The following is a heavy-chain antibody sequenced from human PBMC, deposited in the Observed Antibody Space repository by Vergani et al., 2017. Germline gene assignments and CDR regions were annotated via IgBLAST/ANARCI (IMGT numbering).Heavy chain of an antibody. CDR2: VDPEDGET. Sequence: EVQLVQSGAEVKKPGATMKISCKVSGYTFTDHYMHWVKQAPGKGLEWMGLVDPEDGETIYAEKFKGRVTIAADTSTYTDHLELSSLRSEDTAVYYCATPQTVTTGGMEVWGQGTTVIVSS. V-gene: IGHV1-69-2*01. CDR3: ATPQTVTTGGMEV. D-gene: IGHD4-17*01. J-gene: IGHJ6*02. CDR1: GYTFTDHY.